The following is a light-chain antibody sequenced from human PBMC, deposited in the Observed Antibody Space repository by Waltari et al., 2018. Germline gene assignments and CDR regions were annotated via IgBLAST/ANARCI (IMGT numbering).Light chain of an antibody. J-gene: IGLJ1*01. V-gene: IGLV1-40*01. CDR2: GNS. CDR3: QSYDSSLSAPYV. Sequence: QSVLTQPPSVSGAPGQRVTISCTGSSSNIGAGYDVHWYQQLPGTAPKLLVYGNSNRPSGVPDRFSGAKSGTSASLAIIGLQAEDEADYYCQSYDSSLSAPYVFGTGTKVTVL. CDR1: SSNIGAGYD.